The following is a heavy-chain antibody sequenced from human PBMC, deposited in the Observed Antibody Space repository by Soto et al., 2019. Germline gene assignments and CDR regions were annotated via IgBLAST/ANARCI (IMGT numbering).Heavy chain of an antibody. CDR3: ARTMGGASSLYFVY. D-gene: IGHD2-2*01. CDR1: GFIVSSNY. J-gene: IGHJ4*02. CDR2: IYTCGLT. Sequence: EVQLVESGGALVHPGGSLRLSCAASGFIVSSNYMNWVRQAPGKGLEWVSVIYTCGLTSYADSVKGRFTISRDSSKNTLDLQMNSLRTEDTAVYYCARTMGGASSLYFVYWVQGTLVSVSS. V-gene: IGHV3-66*01.